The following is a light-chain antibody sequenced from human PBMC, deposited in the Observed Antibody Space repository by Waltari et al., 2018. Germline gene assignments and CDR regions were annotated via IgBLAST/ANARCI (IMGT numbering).Light chain of an antibody. CDR3: QVWDSSTVV. CDR1: NIGSKN. V-gene: IGLV3-9*01. Sequence: SYELTQPLSVSVALGQTARITCGGNNIGSKNVHGYQQKPGQAPVLVFYRDRNRPSGIPERFSGSDSGNTATLTISRAQAGDEADYYCQVWDSSTVVFGGGTKLTVL. J-gene: IGLJ2*01. CDR2: RDR.